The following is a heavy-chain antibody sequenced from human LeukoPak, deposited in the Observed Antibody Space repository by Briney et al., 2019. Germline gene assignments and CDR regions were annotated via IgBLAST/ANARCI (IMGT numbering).Heavy chain of an antibody. CDR2: ISSSSSYI. D-gene: IGHD2-15*01. V-gene: IGHV3-21*01. CDR1: GFTFSSYT. CDR3: ARGSEGYCSGGGCYYGMDV. Sequence: GGSLRLSCAAPGFTFSSYTMNWVRQAPGKGLEWVSYISSSSSYIYYADSVKGRFTISRDNAENSLYLQMNSLRAEDTAVYYCARGSEGYCSGGGCYYGMDVWGQGTTVTVSS. J-gene: IGHJ6*01.